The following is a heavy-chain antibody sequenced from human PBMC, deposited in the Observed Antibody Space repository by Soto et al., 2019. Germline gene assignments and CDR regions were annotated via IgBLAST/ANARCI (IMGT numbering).Heavy chain of an antibody. Sequence: GGSLRLSCSASGFTFYHSAMTWVRQTPGKGLVWVSRINSDGSSTSYADSVKGRFTISRDNAKDTLYLQMNSLRAEDTAVYYCAREAVTPYWGQGTLVTV. D-gene: IGHD4-17*01. CDR3: AREAVTPY. CDR1: GFTFYHSA. V-gene: IGHV3-74*01. J-gene: IGHJ4*02. CDR2: INSDGSST.